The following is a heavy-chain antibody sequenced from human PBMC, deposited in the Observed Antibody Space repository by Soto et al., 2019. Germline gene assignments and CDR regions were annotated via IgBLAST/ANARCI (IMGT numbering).Heavy chain of an antibody. Sequence: QVQLVQSGAEVKKPGSSVKVSCKASGGTFSSYAISWVRQAPGQGREWMGGIIPIFGTANYAQKFQGRVTSTANESTSTAYRELSSLRSEDTAVYYCARTEPMATIISPYYFDYWGQGTLVTVSS. CDR2: IIPIFGTA. J-gene: IGHJ4*02. CDR3: ARTEPMATIISPYYFDY. D-gene: IGHD5-12*01. V-gene: IGHV1-69*12. CDR1: GGTFSSYA.